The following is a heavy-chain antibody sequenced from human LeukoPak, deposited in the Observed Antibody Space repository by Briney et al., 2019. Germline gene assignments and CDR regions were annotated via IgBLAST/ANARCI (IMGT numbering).Heavy chain of an antibody. V-gene: IGHV1-46*01. J-gene: IGHJ4*02. CDR3: ARQEDSSGYYYYY. CDR1: GYTITGYY. CDR2: INPSGGYT. D-gene: IGHD3-22*01. Sequence: ASVKVSCKASGYTITGYYMHWVRQAPGQGLEWMGIINPSGGYTTYAQKFQARVTMTRDTSTSTVSMELSSLRSEDTAVYFCARQEDSSGYYYYYWGQGTLVTVSS.